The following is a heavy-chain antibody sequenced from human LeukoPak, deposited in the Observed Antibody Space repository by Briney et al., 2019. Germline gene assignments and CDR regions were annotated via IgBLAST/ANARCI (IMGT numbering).Heavy chain of an antibody. CDR3: ARVVPGGPSYVDAFDI. CDR2: IKQDGSEK. J-gene: IGHJ3*02. CDR1: GFTFSSYW. Sequence: PGGSLRLSCAASGFTFSSYWMSWVRQAPGKGLEWVANIKQDGSEKYYVDSVKGRFTISRDNAKNSLYLQMNSLRAEDTAVYYCARVVPGGPSYVDAFDIWGQGTMVTVSS. V-gene: IGHV3-7*01. D-gene: IGHD3-16*01.